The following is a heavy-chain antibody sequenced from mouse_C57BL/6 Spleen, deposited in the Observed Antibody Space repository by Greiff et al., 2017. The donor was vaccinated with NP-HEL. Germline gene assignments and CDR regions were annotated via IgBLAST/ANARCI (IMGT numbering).Heavy chain of an antibody. J-gene: IGHJ2*01. D-gene: IGHD2-1*01. CDR2: IYPGSGNT. V-gene: IGHV1-66*01. CDR1: GYSFTSYY. CDR3: ARGGWGNCDY. Sequence: VKLQESGPELVKPGASVKISCKASGYSFTSYYIHWVKQRPGQGLEWIGWIYPGSGNTKYNEKFKGKATLTADTSSSTAYMQLSSLTSEDSAVYYCARGGWGNCDYWGQGTTLTVSS.